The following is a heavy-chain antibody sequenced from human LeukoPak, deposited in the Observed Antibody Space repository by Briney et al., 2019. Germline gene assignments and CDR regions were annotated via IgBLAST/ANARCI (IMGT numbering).Heavy chain of an antibody. D-gene: IGHD2-15*01. Sequence: PGGSLRLSCAASGFTVSSNYMSWVRQAPGKGLEWVSVIYSGCSTYYSDSVKGRFTISRDNSKNTLYLQMNSLRAEDTAVYYCARVRMVAASYFDYWGQGTLVTVSS. J-gene: IGHJ4*02. V-gene: IGHV3-66*01. CDR3: ARVRMVAASYFDY. CDR2: IYSGCST. CDR1: GFTVSSNY.